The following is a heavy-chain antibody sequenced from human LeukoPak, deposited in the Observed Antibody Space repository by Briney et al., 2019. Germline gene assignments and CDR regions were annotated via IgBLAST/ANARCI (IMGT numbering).Heavy chain of an antibody. V-gene: IGHV3-30*03. Sequence: PGRSLRLSCAASGFTFSHYGMHWVRQAPGKGLEWVAVISYDGSNRYYAGSVKGRFIISRDNSKNTLYLQMNSLRTEDTAVYYCATYGHSESSSFNLWGQGTLVTVSS. CDR1: GFTFSHYG. D-gene: IGHD3-10*01. J-gene: IGHJ5*02. CDR2: ISYDGSNR. CDR3: ATYGHSESSSFNL.